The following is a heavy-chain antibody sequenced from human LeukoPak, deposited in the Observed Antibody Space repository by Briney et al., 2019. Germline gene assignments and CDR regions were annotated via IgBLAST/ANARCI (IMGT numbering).Heavy chain of an antibody. CDR1: GFTFSDHW. Sequence: GGSLRLSCAGSGFTFSDHWMGWVRQAPGRGLEWVAFITYDGRNENFADSGNGRFTISRDNSKNTLYLQVSSVTPEDTAVYYCAKDVGGSRSFDYWGQGTLVTVSS. CDR3: AKDVGGSRSFDY. D-gene: IGHD2-15*01. J-gene: IGHJ4*02. V-gene: IGHV3-30*02. CDR2: ITYDGRNE.